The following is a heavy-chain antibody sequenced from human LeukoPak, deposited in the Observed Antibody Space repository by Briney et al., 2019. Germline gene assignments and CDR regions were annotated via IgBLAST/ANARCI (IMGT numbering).Heavy chain of an antibody. D-gene: IGHD6-13*01. CDR1: GCTFGGYA. V-gene: IGHV3-23*01. CDR3: GRTIAQYSNSWLYYFYGLDV. J-gene: IGHJ6*02. Sequence: GGSLRLSCTASGCTFGGYAMTWVRQAPGKGLEWISSISGGSEASYYADNVEGRFTISRDNSRSTPYLQMNSLRADDTAVYYCGRTIAQYSNSWLYYFYGLDVWGQGTTVTVSS. CDR2: ISGGSEAS.